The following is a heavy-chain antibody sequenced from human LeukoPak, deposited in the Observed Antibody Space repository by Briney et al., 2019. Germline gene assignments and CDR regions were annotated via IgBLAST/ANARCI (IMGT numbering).Heavy chain of an antibody. CDR1: GGSFSGYF. J-gene: IGHJ4*02. CDR2: IYHSGST. D-gene: IGHD5-18*01. V-gene: IGHV4-34*01. CDR3: ASQRGYSNLV. Sequence: SETLSLTCAVYGGSFSGYFWSWIRQPPGKGLEWIGEIYHSGSTDYNPSLKSRVTISVDTSKSQFSLKLTSLTAADTAVYYCASQRGYSNLVWGQGTLVTVSS.